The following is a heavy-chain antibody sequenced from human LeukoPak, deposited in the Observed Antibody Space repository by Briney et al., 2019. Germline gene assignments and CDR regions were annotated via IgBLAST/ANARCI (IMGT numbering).Heavy chain of an antibody. CDR3: VKTDTAMVLFDY. Sequence: SVKVSFKASGGTFSSYAISWVRQAPGQGLEWMGGIIPIFGTANYAQKFQGRVTITADESTSTAYMELSSLRSEDTAVYYCVKTDTAMVLFDYWGQGTLVTVSS. D-gene: IGHD5-18*01. J-gene: IGHJ4*02. CDR1: GGTFSSYA. CDR2: IIPIFGTA. V-gene: IGHV1-69*13.